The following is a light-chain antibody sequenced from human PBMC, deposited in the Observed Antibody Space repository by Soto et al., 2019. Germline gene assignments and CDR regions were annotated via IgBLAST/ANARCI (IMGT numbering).Light chain of an antibody. CDR3: QQYASSPLT. CDR1: QSVRSNY. V-gene: IGKV3-20*01. CDR2: GAS. J-gene: IGKJ4*01. Sequence: EIVLTQSPGTLSLSSGERATLSCRASQSVRSNYLAWYQQKPGQAPRLLIYGASSRATGIPDRFSGSGSGTDFTLTISRLEPEDFAVYSCQQYASSPLTFGGGTKVEIK.